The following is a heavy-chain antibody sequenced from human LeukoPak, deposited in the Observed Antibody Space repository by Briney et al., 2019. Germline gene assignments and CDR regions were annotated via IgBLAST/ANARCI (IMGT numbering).Heavy chain of an antibody. Sequence: SETLSLTCTVSGGSISGSSYYWGWIRPPPGKGLEWIGSIYYSGSTYYNPSLKSRVTISVDTSKNQFSLKLSSVTAADTAVYYCARRGVAAAGEDADFDYWGQGTLVTVSS. CDR1: GGSISGSSYY. CDR3: ARRGVAAAGEDADFDY. CDR2: IYYSGST. D-gene: IGHD6-13*01. V-gene: IGHV4-39*01. J-gene: IGHJ4*02.